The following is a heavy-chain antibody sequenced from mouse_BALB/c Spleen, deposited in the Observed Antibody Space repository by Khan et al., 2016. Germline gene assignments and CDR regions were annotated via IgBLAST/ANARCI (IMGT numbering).Heavy chain of an antibody. CDR2: ISYSGST. V-gene: IGHV3-2*02. CDR3: ARDLYGSSDDWYFDV. J-gene: IGHJ1*01. D-gene: IGHD1-1*01. CDR1: GYSITSDYA. Sequence: EVQLQESGPGLVKPSQSLSLTCTVTGYSITSDYAWNWIRQFPGNKLEWMGYISYSGSTSYNPSLKSRISITRDTSKNQFFLQLNSVTTEDTATYYCARDLYGSSDDWYFDVWGAGTTVTVSS.